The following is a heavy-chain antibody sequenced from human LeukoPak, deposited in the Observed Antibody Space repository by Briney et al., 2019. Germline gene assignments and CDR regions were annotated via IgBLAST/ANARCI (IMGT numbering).Heavy chain of an antibody. CDR1: GFTFSSYA. CDR3: ARAGHCTNGICYTADFDY. D-gene: IGHD2-8*01. CDR2: ISGSGGST. V-gene: IGHV3-23*01. J-gene: IGHJ4*02. Sequence: GGSLRLSCAASGFTFSSYAMSWVRQAPGKGLEWVSAISGSGGSTYYADSVKGRFTISRDNSENTLHLQMNSLRVEDTAVYYCARAGHCTNGICYTADFDYWGQGTLVTVSS.